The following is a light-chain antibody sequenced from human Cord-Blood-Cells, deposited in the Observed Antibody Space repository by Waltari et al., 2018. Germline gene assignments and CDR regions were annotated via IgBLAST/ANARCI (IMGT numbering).Light chain of an antibody. CDR3: QVWDSSSDHVV. J-gene: IGLJ2*01. Sequence: SYVLTQPPSVSVAPVKTARITCGGNNIGSKSVHWYQQKPGQAPVLVIYYDRDRPSGIPERFSGTNSGNTATLTISRVEAGDEADYYCQVWDSSSDHVVFGGGTKLTVL. V-gene: IGLV3-21*04. CDR2: YDR. CDR1: NIGSKS.